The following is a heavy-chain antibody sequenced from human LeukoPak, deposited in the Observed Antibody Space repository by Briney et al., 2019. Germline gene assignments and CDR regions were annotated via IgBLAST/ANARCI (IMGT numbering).Heavy chain of an antibody. CDR2: INPNSGGT. CDR3: ARGPLGAAWGHFES. J-gene: IGHJ4*02. CDR1: GYTFTGYY. V-gene: IGHV1-2*02. D-gene: IGHD1-26*01. Sequence: ASVKVSCKASGYTFTGYYMHWVRQAPGQGLEWMGWINPNSGGTYFAQRFRGRITMTRDTSISTAYMELSSLTSDDTAVYYCARGPLGAAWGHFESWGQGTLVTVSS.